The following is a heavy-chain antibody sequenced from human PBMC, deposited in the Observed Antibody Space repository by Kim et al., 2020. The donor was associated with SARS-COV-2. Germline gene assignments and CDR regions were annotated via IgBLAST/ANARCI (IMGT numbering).Heavy chain of an antibody. CDR3: AKVSLYCSSTSCYNDY. CDR2: ISGSGGST. CDR1: GFTFSSYA. J-gene: IGHJ4*02. D-gene: IGHD2-2*02. Sequence: GGSLRLSCAASGFTFSSYAMSWVRQAPGKGLEWVSAISGSGGSTYYADSVKGRFTISRDNSKNTLYLQMNSLRAEDTAVYYCAKVSLYCSSTSCYNDYWGQGTLVTVSS. V-gene: IGHV3-23*01.